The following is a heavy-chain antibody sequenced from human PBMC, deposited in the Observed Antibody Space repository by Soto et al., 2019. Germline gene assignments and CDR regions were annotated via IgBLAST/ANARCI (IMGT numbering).Heavy chain of an antibody. Sequence: ASVKVSCKASGYTFTSYDINWVRQATGEGLEWMGWMNPNSGNTGYAQKFQGRVTMTRNTSISTAYMELSSLRSEDTAVYYCARVKLLRYFGVVCIPWALLSGGGVSWGQGTLAT. V-gene: IGHV1-8*01. D-gene: IGHD3-3*01. CDR3: ARVKLLRYFGVVCIPWALLSGGGVS. CDR2: MNPNSGNT. J-gene: IGHJ1*01. CDR1: GYTFTSYD.